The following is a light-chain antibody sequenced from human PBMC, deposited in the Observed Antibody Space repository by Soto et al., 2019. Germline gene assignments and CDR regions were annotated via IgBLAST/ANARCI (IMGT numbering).Light chain of an antibody. V-gene: IGLV1-51*01. CDR1: SSNIGNNY. CDR2: HNN. J-gene: IGLJ3*02. Sequence: QSVLTQPPSVSAAPGQKVTISCSGSSSNIGNNYVSWYQQLPGTAPKLLMFHNNKRPSGIPDRFSGSKSGTSATLGITGLQTGDEADYYCGTWDSSLSAGWVFGGGTKLTVL. CDR3: GTWDSSLSAGWV.